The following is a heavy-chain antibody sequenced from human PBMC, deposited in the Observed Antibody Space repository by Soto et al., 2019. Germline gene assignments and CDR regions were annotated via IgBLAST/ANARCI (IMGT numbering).Heavy chain of an antibody. V-gene: IGHV4-59*08. CDR1: GGSISSYY. J-gene: IGHJ4*02. D-gene: IGHD5-12*01. CDR3: ARQSSGYLKGGFDY. CDR2: IYYSGNT. Sequence: QVQLQESGPGLVKPSETLSLNCTVSGGSISSYYWSWIRQPPGKGLGWIGYIYYSGNTNYNPSLKSRVNISVDTSKNQFSLKRSSVTAADTAVYYCARQSSGYLKGGFDYWGQGTLVTVSS.